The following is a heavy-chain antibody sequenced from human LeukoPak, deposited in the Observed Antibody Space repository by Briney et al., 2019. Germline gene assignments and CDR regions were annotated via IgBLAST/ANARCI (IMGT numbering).Heavy chain of an antibody. J-gene: IGHJ3*02. D-gene: IGHD3-10*01. CDR1: GGTFSSYA. Sequence: GASVKVSCKASGGTFSSYAISWVRQAPGQGLEWMGGIIPIFGTANYAQKFQGRVTITADESTSTAYMELRSLRSDDTAVYYCARDVSGSYFDAFDIWGQGTMVTVSS. V-gene: IGHV1-69*13. CDR3: ARDVSGSYFDAFDI. CDR2: IIPIFGTA.